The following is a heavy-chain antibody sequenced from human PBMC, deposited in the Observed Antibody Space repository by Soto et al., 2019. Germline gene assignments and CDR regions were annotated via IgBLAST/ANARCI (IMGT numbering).Heavy chain of an antibody. J-gene: IGHJ3*02. D-gene: IGHD4-17*01. V-gene: IGHV3-23*01. CDR1: GFTFSSYA. Sequence: EVQLLESGGGLVQPGGSLRLSCAASGFTFSSYAMSWVRQAPGKGLACVSASSGSGSSTYYADSVKGRFTISRDNSKNPLYLQMNRLIAEDTAGYYCAQGGYGDYVRYGAFDSWGQGTMVTVSS. CDR2: SSGSGSST. CDR3: AQGGYGDYVRYGAFDS.